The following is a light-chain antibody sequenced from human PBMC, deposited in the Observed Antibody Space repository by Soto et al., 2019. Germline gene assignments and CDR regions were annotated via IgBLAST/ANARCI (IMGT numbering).Light chain of an antibody. J-gene: IGLJ1*01. CDR2: DVV. CDR3: CSYIGHYIYV. Sequence: QSALTQPRSVSGSPGQSVTISCTVTGNDVGADNYVSWYQEHPCRPPKLMIYDVVRGPSGVPDRFSGSKSGNTASLTISGLQAEDEAGYYCCSYIGHYIYVFGTGTKVTVL. V-gene: IGLV2-11*01. CDR1: GNDVGADNY.